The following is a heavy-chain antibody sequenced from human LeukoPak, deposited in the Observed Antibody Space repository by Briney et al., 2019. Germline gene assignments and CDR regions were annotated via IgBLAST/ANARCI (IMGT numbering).Heavy chain of an antibody. CDR3: AKGMVRGVIINGLDY. J-gene: IGHJ4*02. V-gene: IGHV3-21*04. CDR1: RFTFSSYS. D-gene: IGHD3-10*01. CDR2: ISSSGSYI. Sequence: GGSLRLSCAASRFTFSSYSMNWVRQAPGKGLEWVSSISSSGSYIYYADSVKGRFTISRDNSKNTLYLQMNSLRAEDTAVYYCAKGMVRGVIINGLDYWGQGTLVTVSS.